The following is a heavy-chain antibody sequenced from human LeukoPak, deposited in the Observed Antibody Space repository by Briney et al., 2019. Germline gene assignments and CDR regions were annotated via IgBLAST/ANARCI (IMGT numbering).Heavy chain of an antibody. V-gene: IGHV4-59*01. D-gene: IGHD5-12*01. Sequence: SETVSLTCTVSGGSIGTYYWSWIRQPPGKGLEWIGYIYHSGDTKYNPSLKSRVTISVDTSKNQFSLRLRSVTAADTAVYYCAREGYSGHDFIYWGQGTLVTVSS. CDR2: IYHSGDT. CDR1: GGSIGTYY. CDR3: AREGYSGHDFIY. J-gene: IGHJ4*02.